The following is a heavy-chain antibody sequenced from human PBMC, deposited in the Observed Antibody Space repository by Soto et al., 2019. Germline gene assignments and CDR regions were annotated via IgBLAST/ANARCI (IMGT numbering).Heavy chain of an antibody. J-gene: IGHJ4*02. V-gene: IGHV3-9*01. Sequence: GGSLRLSCAVSGFTFDDNAMHWVRQAPEKGLEWVSGINWKSDIGYADSVKGRFTISRDNAENSLYLQMNSLRAEDTALYYCAISQDRGGRTTFIYWGQGTLVTVSS. CDR2: INWKSDI. CDR3: AISQDRGGRTTFIY. D-gene: IGHD3-16*01. CDR1: GFTFDDNA.